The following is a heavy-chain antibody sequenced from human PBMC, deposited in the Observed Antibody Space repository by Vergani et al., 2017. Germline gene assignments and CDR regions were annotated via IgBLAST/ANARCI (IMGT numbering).Heavy chain of an antibody. CDR3: ARGGRDDFWSGYYTGGYYYGMDV. V-gene: IGHV3-9*01. CDR1: GFTFDDYA. CDR2: IRWNSGSI. J-gene: IGHJ6*02. D-gene: IGHD3-3*01. Sequence: EVQLVESGGGLVQPGRSLRLSCAASGFTFDDYAMHWVRQAPGKGLEWVSGIRWNSGSIGYADSVKGRFTISRDNAKNSLYLQMNSLRAEDTAVYYCARGGRDDFWSGYYTGGYYYGMDVWGQGTTVTVSS.